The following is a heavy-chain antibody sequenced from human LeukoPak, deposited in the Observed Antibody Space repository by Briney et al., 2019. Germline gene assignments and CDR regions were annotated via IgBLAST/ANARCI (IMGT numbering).Heavy chain of an antibody. D-gene: IGHD4-11*01. CDR3: ARNAGDYTKPSDY. CDR1: GYSISSGYY. Sequence: PSETLSLTCTVSGYSISSGYYWGWIRQPPGKGLEWIGTIYRSGSTYYNPSLKRRDTISVDTSRNQFSLQLSSVTAADTAVYYCARNAGDYTKPSDYWGQGTLVTVSS. J-gene: IGHJ4*02. V-gene: IGHV4-38-2*02. CDR2: IYRSGST.